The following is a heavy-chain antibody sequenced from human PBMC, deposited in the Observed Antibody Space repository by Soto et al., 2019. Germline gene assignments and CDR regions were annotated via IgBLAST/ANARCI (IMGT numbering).Heavy chain of an antibody. V-gene: IGHV1-69*02. CDR1: GGTFSSYT. CDR2: IIPILGIA. Sequence: QVQLVQSGAEVKKPGSSVKVSCKASGGTFSSYTISWVRQAPGQGLEWMGRIIPILGIANYAQKFQGRVTITADKSTSTAYMELSSLRSEDTAVYYCARLLDGSGIYYGPSVYWGQGTLVTVSS. CDR3: ARLLDGSGIYYGPSVY. J-gene: IGHJ4*02. D-gene: IGHD3-10*01.